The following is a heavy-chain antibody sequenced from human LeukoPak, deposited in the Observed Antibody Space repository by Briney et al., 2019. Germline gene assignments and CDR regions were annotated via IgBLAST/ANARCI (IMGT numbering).Heavy chain of an antibody. CDR3: AKDPSSKQLWLLDWFDP. CDR2: IKQDGSEN. Sequence: PGGSLRLSCAASGFTFSNYWMSWVRQAPGKGLEWVANIKQDGSENYYVDSVKGRFTISRDNAKNSLYLQMNSLRAEDTAVYYCAKDPSSKQLWLLDWFDPWGQGTLVTVSS. J-gene: IGHJ5*02. D-gene: IGHD5-18*01. V-gene: IGHV3-7*03. CDR1: GFTFSNYW.